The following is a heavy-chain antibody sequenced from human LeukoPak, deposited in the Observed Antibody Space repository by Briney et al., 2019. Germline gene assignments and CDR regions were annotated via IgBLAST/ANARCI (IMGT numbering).Heavy chain of an antibody. V-gene: IGHV4-59*01. Sequence: SETLSLTCTVSGGSISSYYWSWIRQPPGKGLEWIGYIYYSGSTNYNPSLKSRVTISVDTSKNQFSLKLSSVTAGDTAVYYCAKAVVPVISQHYFDYWGQGTLVTVSS. D-gene: IGHD3-22*01. J-gene: IGHJ4*02. CDR3: AKAVVPVISQHYFDY. CDR1: GGSISSYY. CDR2: IYYSGST.